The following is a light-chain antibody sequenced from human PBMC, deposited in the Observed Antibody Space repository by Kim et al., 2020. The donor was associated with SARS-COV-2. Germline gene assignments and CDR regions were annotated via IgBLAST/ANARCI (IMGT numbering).Light chain of an antibody. CDR2: EVS. Sequence: GQSVTISCTGNSSDVGGNNYVSWYQQHPGKAPKFMIYEVSKRPSGVPDRFSGSKSGNTASLTVSGLQAEDEADYYCSSYAGSNNWVFGGGTQLTVL. CDR3: SSYAGSNNWV. J-gene: IGLJ3*02. V-gene: IGLV2-8*01. CDR1: SSDVGGNNY.